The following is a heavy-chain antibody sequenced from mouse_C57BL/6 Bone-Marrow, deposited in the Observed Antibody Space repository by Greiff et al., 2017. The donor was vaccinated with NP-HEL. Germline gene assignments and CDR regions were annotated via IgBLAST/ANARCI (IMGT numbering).Heavy chain of an antibody. CDR2: IDPSDSYT. CDR3: ARGRVTTVVATYYFDY. J-gene: IGHJ2*01. V-gene: IGHV1-69*01. D-gene: IGHD1-1*01. Sequence: VQLQQSGAELVMPGASVKLSCKASGYTFTSYWMHWVKQRPGQGLEWIGEIDPSDSYTNYNQKFKGKSTLTVDKSSSTAYMQLSSLKSEDSAVYYCARGRVTTVVATYYFDYWGQGTTLTVSS. CDR1: GYTFTSYW.